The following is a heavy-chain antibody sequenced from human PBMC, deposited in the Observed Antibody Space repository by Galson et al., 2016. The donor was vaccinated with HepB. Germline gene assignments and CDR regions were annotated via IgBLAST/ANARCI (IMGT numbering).Heavy chain of an antibody. CDR1: GFTFSSYP. CDR2: ILFDGSHK. J-gene: IGHJ4*02. D-gene: IGHD6-13*01. Sequence: SLRLSCAASGFTFSSYPMHWVRQAPGKGLEWVAIILFDGSHKYYGDSVSGRFTISRDNSKKTLYLQMNSLRADDTAVYYCAKGEAASSWYAPFDYWGQGTLVTVSA. CDR3: AKGEAASSWYAPFDY. V-gene: IGHV3-30*18.